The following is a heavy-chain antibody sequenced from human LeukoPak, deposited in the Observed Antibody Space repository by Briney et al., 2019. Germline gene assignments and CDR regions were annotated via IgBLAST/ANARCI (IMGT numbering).Heavy chain of an antibody. V-gene: IGHV4-59*01. CDR1: GGSISSYY. CDR3: ARGVYIAAAQYGY. CDR2: IYYSGTT. J-gene: IGHJ4*02. D-gene: IGHD6-13*01. Sequence: KTSETLSLTFTLAGGSISSYYWRCRRHPPEEGPECIGYIYYSGTTNYNTSLKSRVTISVDTSKNQSSLKLSSVTAADTAVYYCARGVYIAAAQYGYWGQGTLVTVSS.